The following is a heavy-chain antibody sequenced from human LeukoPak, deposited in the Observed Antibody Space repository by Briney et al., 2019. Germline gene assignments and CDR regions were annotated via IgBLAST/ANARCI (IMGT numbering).Heavy chain of an antibody. CDR3: ARDEVYYDILTGYYRGRGFDP. CDR1: GGTFTIYA. V-gene: IGHV1-69*01. D-gene: IGHD3-9*01. Sequence: SVNVSCKASGGTFTIYAISCVRPAPGQGREWMGGIIPIFGTANYAQKFQGRVTITADESTSTAYMELSSLRSEDTAVYYCARDEVYYDILTGYYRGRGFDPWGQGTLVTVSS. J-gene: IGHJ5*02. CDR2: IIPIFGTA.